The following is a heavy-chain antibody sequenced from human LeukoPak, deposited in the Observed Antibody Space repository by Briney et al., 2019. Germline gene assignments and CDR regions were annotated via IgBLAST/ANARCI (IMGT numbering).Heavy chain of an antibody. J-gene: IGHJ1*01. CDR2: ISGSGGST. CDR1: GFTFSSYA. CDR3: ANIPQRGLYCSGGSCYVYFQH. Sequence: PGGSLRLSCAASGFTFSSYAMSWVRQAPGKGLKWVSAISGSGGSTYYADSVKGRFTISRDNSKNTLYLQMNSLRAEDTAVYYCANIPQRGLYCSGGSCYVYFQHWGQGTLVTVSS. D-gene: IGHD2-15*01. V-gene: IGHV3-23*01.